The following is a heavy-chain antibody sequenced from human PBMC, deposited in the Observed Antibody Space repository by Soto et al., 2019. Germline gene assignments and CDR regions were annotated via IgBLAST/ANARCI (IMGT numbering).Heavy chain of an antibody. CDR2: ISDSGGST. CDR1: GLAFSSHA. J-gene: IGHJ5*02. V-gene: IGHV3-23*01. Sequence: PGWSLRLSCAASGLAFSSHAMTWVRQAPGKGLEWVSSISDSGGSTSYAVSVKGRFAVSRDNSKNTLYLQMNSLRVEDTAVYYCAKAFGYSNTWYARNWFDPWGQGTMVTVSS. CDR3: AKAFGYSNTWYARNWFDP. D-gene: IGHD6-13*01.